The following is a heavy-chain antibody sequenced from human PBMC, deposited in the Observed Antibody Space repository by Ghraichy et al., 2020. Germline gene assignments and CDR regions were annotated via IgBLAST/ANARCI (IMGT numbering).Heavy chain of an antibody. CDR1: GGSISSSSYY. Sequence: SQTLSLTCTVSGGSISSSSYYWGWIRQPPGKGLEWIGSIYYSGSTYYNPSLKSRVTISVDTSKNQFSLKLSSVTAADTAVYYCARANSSQPHTYYDFWSGYYPTPGAGATFDIWGQGTMVTVSS. CDR3: ARANSSQPHTYYDFWSGYYPTPGAGATFDI. J-gene: IGHJ3*02. CDR2: IYYSGST. V-gene: IGHV4-39*01. D-gene: IGHD3-3*01.